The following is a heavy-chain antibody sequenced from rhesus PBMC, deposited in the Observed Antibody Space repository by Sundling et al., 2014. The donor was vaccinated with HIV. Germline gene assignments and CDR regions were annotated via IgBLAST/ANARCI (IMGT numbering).Heavy chain of an antibody. V-gene: IGHV4-99*01. CDR2: ISTSTGNT. D-gene: IGHD1-26*01. CDR3: ARLIGTTGYFDS. Sequence: QVQLQESGPGLVKPSETLSLTCAVSGYSISSGYFWGWIRQPPGKGLEFIGYISTSTGNTYSNPSLKSRVTISKDTSKNQFSLNLSSVTAADTAVYYCARLIGTTGYFDSWGQGVLVTVSS. J-gene: IGHJ4*01. CDR1: GYSISSGYF.